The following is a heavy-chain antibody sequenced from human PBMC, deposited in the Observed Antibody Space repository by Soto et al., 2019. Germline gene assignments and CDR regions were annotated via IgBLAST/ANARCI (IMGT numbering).Heavy chain of an antibody. V-gene: IGHV3-21*01. J-gene: IGHJ4*02. D-gene: IGHD6-19*01. CDR2: ISSSSSYI. CDR1: GFTFSSYS. CDR3: ARDVIAVAAL. Sequence: PGGSLRLSCAASGFTFSSYSMNWVRQSPGKGLEWVSSISSSSSYIYYADSVKGRFTISRDNAKNSLYLQMNSLRAEDTAVYYCARDVIAVAALWGQGTLVTVSS.